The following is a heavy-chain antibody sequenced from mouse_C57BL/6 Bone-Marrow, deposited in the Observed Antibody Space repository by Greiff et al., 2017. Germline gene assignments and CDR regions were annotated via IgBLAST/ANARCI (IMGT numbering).Heavy chain of an antibody. CDR3: ARDYYGTYYDAMDY. D-gene: IGHD1-1*01. V-gene: IGHV5-12*01. J-gene: IGHJ4*01. CDR2: ISNGGGST. CDR1: GFTFSDYY. Sequence: EVNVVESGGGLVQPGGSLKLSCAASGFTFSDYYMYWVRQTPEKRLEWVAYISNGGGSTYYPDTVKGRFTISRDNAKNTLYLQMSRLKSEDTAMYYCARDYYGTYYDAMDYWGQGTSVTVSS.